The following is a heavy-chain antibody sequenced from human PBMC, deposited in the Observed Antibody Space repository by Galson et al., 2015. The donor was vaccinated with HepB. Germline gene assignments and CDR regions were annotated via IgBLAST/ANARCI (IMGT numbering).Heavy chain of an antibody. CDR2: VSASGAYA. CDR1: GFTFSNCD. V-gene: IGHV3-23*01. CDR3: AKHNPLMSY. J-gene: IGHJ4*02. Sequence: LRLSCAASGFTFSNCDMSWVRPAPGKGLEWVSAVSASGAYAFYADSVKGRFTISRDNSKNTLYLEMNSLRAEDTAIFYCAKHNPLMSYWGPGALVTVSS. D-gene: IGHD2-8*01.